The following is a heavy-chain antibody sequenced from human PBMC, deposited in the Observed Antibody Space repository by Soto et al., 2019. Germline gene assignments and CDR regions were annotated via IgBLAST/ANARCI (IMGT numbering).Heavy chain of an antibody. D-gene: IGHD5-18*01. CDR1: GFTFSSYW. CDR2: INSDGSST. J-gene: IGHJ4*02. V-gene: IGHV3-74*01. CDR3: ARGIQLWLRDMDFDY. Sequence: GGSLRLSCAASGFTFSSYWMHWVRQAPGKGLVWVSRINSDGSSTSYADSVKGRFTISRDNAKNTLYLQMNSLRAEDTAVYYCARGIQLWLRDMDFDYWGQGTLVTVSS.